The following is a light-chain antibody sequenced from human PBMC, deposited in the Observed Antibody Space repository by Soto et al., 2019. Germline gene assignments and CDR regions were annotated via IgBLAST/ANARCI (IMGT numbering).Light chain of an antibody. V-gene: IGKV1-27*01. CDR3: QKYNSAPWT. Sequence: IHMSQSPSSLSTSVLDRVTITCRASQGISNYLAWYQQKPGKVPKLLIYAASTLQSGVPSRFSGSGSGTDFTLTISSLQPEDVATYYCQKYNSAPWTFGQGTKVDIK. CDR1: QGISNY. J-gene: IGKJ1*01. CDR2: AAS.